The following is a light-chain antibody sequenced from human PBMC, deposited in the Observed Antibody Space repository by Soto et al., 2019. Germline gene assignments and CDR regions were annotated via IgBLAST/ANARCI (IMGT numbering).Light chain of an antibody. J-gene: IGLJ1*01. CDR3: SSYTTSNTRQIV. Sequence: QSALTQPASVSGSPGQSITISCTGTSSDVGGYNYVSWYQHHPGKAPKLMIFDVSNRPSGVSNRFSGSKSGNTASLTIFGLQPEDEADYYYSSYTTSNTRQIVFGTGTKVTVL. CDR1: SSDVGGYNY. V-gene: IGLV2-14*03. CDR2: DVS.